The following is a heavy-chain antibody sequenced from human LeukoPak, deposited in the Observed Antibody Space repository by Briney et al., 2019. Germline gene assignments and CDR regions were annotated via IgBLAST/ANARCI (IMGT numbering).Heavy chain of an antibody. D-gene: IGHD3-22*01. Sequence: ASVKLSCKASGGTFSSYAISWVRQAPGQGLEWRGGIIPIFGTANYAQKYPGRVTITTDESTSTAYMDLSSLRSEDTAVYYCARGSRSGGSYYYDSSGLFGAFDIWGQGTMVTVSS. J-gene: IGHJ3*02. V-gene: IGHV1-69*05. CDR2: IIPIFGTA. CDR3: ARGSRSGGSYYYDSSGLFGAFDI. CDR1: GGTFSSYA.